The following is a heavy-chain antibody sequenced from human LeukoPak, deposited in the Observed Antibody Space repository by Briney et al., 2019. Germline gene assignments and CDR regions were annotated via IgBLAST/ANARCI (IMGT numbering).Heavy chain of an antibody. D-gene: IGHD6-13*01. V-gene: IGHV4-39*07. J-gene: IGHJ4*02. CDR3: ARGVSSWGKFDY. CDR1: GGSISSSSYY. Sequence: SETLSLTCTVSGGSISSSSYYWGWIRQPPGKGLEWIGSIYYSGSTNYNPSLKSRVTISVDTSKNQFSLKLSSVTAADTAVYYCARGVSSWGKFDYWGQGTLVTVSS. CDR2: IYYSGST.